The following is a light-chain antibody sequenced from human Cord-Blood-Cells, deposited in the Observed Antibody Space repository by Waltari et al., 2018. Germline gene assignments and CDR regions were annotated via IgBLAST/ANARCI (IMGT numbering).Light chain of an antibody. CDR1: QSVLYSSNNKNY. CDR3: QQYYSTPT. CDR2: WAS. V-gene: IGKV4-1*01. J-gene: IGKJ1*01. Sequence: DIVMTQYPDSLAVSLGERATINCKSSQSVLYSSNNKNYLAWYQQKPGQPPKLLIYWASTRESGVPDRFSGSGSGTDFTLTISSLQAEDVAVYYCQQYYSTPTFGQGP.